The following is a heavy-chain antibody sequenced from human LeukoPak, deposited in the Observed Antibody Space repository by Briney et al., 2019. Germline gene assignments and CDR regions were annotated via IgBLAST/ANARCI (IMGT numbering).Heavy chain of an antibody. CDR3: ARGGWYRDY. J-gene: IGHJ4*02. CDR2: IYYSGST. CDR1: GGSMSSQY. V-gene: IGHV4-59*08. Sequence: SETLSLTCTVSGGSMSSQYWSWIRQPPGKGLEWIGYIYYSGSTNYNPSLKSRVTISVDTSKNQFSLKLSSVTAADTAMYYCARGGWYRDYWGQGTLVTVSS. D-gene: IGHD6-19*01.